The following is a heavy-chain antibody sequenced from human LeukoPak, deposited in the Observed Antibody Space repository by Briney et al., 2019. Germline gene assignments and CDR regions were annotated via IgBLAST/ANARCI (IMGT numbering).Heavy chain of an antibody. J-gene: IGHJ4*02. CDR3: ARDLRGAGDY. CDR2: ITSNGDST. D-gene: IGHD1-26*01. CDR1: GFTFSIYA. Sequence: GGSLRLSCAASGFTFSIYAMHWVRQAPGKGLEYVSSITSNGDSTYYANSVKGRFTISRDNSRNTLYLQMGSLRADDMAIYYCARDLRGAGDYWGQGTLVTVSS. V-gene: IGHV3-64*01.